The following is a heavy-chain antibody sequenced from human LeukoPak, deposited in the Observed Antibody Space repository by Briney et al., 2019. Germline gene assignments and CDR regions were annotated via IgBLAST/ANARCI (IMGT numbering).Heavy chain of an antibody. CDR2: IYSGGNT. D-gene: IGHD6-13*01. Sequence: GGSLRLSCAASGFNVSNNYMRWVRQAPGKGLEWVSLIYSGGNTHYANFVKGRFTISRDNSKNTLYLQMNNLRAEDTAVYYCARDGAAAVPRWGQGTLVTVSS. CDR3: ARDGAAAVPR. CDR1: GFNVSNNY. J-gene: IGHJ4*02. V-gene: IGHV3-53*01.